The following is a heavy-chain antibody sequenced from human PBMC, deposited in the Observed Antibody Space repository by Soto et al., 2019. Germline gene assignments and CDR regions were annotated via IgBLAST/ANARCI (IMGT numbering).Heavy chain of an antibody. CDR2: IIPILGIA. D-gene: IGHD7-27*01. CDR1: GGTFSSYT. V-gene: IGHV1-69*02. CDR3: ARPLRGGGWTTWGSRANDAFDI. Sequence: QVQLVQSGAEVKKPGSSVKVSCKASGGTFSSYTISWVRQAPGQGLEWMGRIIPILGIANYAQKFQGRVTITADKSTSTAYMEMSSLRSEDTAVYYSARPLRGGGWTTWGSRANDAFDIWGQGTMVTVSS. J-gene: IGHJ3*02.